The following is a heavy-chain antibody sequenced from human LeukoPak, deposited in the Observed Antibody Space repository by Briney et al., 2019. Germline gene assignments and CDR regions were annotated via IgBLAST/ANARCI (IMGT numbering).Heavy chain of an antibody. D-gene: IGHD6-19*01. CDR1: GFTFSSYA. Sequence: PGGSLRLSCAASGFTFSSYAMSWVRQAPGKGLEWVSGISGSGDNTYYADSVKGRFTISRDNAKNSLYLQMNSLRAEDTALYYCAKERGLKNAKGPFDYWGQGTLATVSS. V-gene: IGHV3-23*01. CDR3: AKERGLKNAKGPFDY. CDR2: ISGSGDNT. J-gene: IGHJ4*02.